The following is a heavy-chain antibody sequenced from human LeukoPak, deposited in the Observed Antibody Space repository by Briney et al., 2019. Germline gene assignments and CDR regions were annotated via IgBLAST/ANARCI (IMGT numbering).Heavy chain of an antibody. J-gene: IGHJ6*02. CDR1: GFTVSSNY. V-gene: IGHV3-53*01. Sequence: GGSLRLSCAASGFTVSSNYMSWVRQAPGKGLEWVSVIYSGGNTYYADSVKGRFTITRDNSKNTLYLQMNSLRVEDTAVYYCARDWSVVVSTTFNRQMDVWGQGTTVTVSS. D-gene: IGHD2/OR15-2a*01. CDR3: ARDWSVVVSTTFNRQMDV. CDR2: IYSGGNT.